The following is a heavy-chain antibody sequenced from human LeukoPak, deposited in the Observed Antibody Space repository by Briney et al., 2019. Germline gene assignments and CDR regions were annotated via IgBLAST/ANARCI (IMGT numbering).Heavy chain of an antibody. V-gene: IGHV4-31*03. CDR2: IYYSGST. J-gene: IGHJ6*02. Sequence: SETLSLTCTVSGGSVSSGSYYWSWIRQPPGKGLEWIGYIYYSGSTYYNPSLKSRVTISVDTSKNQFSLKLSSVTAADTAVYYCARDRYYYGMDVWGQGTTVTVSS. CDR1: GGSVSSGSYY. CDR3: ARDRYYYGMDV.